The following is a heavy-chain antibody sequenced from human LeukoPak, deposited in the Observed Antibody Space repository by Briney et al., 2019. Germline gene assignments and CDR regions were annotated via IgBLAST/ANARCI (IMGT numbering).Heavy chain of an antibody. CDR3: ARESEISGYDY. CDR1: GFAFSSYA. Sequence: PGGSLRLSCAASGFAFSSYAMSWVRQAPGKGLEWIGYIYYSGSTNYNPSLKSRVTISVDTSKNQFSLKLSSVTAADTAVYYCARESEISGYDYWGQGTLVTVSS. V-gene: IGHV4-59*01. D-gene: IGHD3-22*01. J-gene: IGHJ4*02. CDR2: IYYSGST.